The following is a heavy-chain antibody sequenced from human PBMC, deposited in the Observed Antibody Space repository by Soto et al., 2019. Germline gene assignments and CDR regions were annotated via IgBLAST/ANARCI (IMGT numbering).Heavy chain of an antibody. CDR2: ISAYNGNT. Sequence: XSVKVSCNASGYTFTSYGISLVRQAPGQGLEWMGWISAYNGNTNYAQKLQGRVTMTTDTSTSTAYMELRSMRSDDTAVYYCARDDPGWELYDYWGQGTLVTVSS. CDR1: GYTFTSYG. V-gene: IGHV1-18*01. D-gene: IGHD1-26*01. J-gene: IGHJ4*02. CDR3: ARDDPGWELYDY.